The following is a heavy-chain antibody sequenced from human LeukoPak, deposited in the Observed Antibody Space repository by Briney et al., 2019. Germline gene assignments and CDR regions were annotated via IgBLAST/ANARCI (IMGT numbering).Heavy chain of an antibody. J-gene: IGHJ4*02. Sequence: SQTLSLTCTVSGDSVSSAIYYWSWIRQPAGKGLEWIGRIYSSGSSNYNPSLESRVTISTDMSKNQFYLKLSSVTVADTAVYYCAREDPLVAARGLDYWGQGTLVTVSS. CDR2: IYSSGSS. CDR1: GDSVSSAIYY. D-gene: IGHD2-15*01. V-gene: IGHV4-61*02. CDR3: AREDPLVAARGLDY.